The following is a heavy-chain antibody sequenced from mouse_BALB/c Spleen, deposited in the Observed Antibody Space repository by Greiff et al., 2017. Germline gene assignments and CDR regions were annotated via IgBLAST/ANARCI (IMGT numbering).Heavy chain of an antibody. D-gene: IGHD1-1*01. CDR2: ISSGGST. Sequence: EVKLVESGGGLVKPGGSLKLSCAASGFTFSSYAMSWVRQTPEKRLEWVASISSGGSTYYPDSVKGRFTISRDNARNILYLQMSSLRSEDTAMYYCARGVPYYGSSYGYFDVWGAGTTVTVSS. J-gene: IGHJ1*01. V-gene: IGHV5-6-5*01. CDR1: GFTFSSYA. CDR3: ARGVPYYGSSYGYFDV.